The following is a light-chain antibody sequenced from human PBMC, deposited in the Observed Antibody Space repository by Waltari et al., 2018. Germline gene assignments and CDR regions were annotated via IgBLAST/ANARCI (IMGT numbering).Light chain of an antibody. CDR2: DVT. CDR3: SSNTDNNTLV. V-gene: IGLV2-14*03. CDR1: SSDVGGYNY. Sequence: QSALTQPASVSGSPGQSITISCTGTSSDVGGYNYVSWYQQYPGKAPQLIIYDVTFRPSGVSNRFSGSKSANTASLTISGLQAEDEAEYCCSSNTDNNTLVFGGGTKVTVL. J-gene: IGLJ2*01.